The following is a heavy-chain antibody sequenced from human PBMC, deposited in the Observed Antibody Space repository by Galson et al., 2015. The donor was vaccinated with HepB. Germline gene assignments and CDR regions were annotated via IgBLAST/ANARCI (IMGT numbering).Heavy chain of an antibody. D-gene: IGHD6-13*01. CDR1: GGTFGTYT. J-gene: IGHJ4*02. CDR2: ITPIFGTA. CDR3: AREGMAAPSNPVDY. V-gene: IGHV1-69*13. Sequence: SVKVSCKASGGTFGTYTISWVRQAPGQGLEWMGGITPIFGTANYAQKFQGRVTITADESTSTAYMELSSLRSEDTAVYYCAREGMAAPSNPVDYWGQGTLVTVSS.